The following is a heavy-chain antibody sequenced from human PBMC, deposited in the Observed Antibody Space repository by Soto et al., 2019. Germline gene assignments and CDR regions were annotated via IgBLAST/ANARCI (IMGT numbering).Heavy chain of an antibody. CDR3: ASYNYYDSSGYHFYYGMDV. V-gene: IGHV3-30-3*01. CDR1: GFTFSSYA. Sequence: QVQLVESGGGVVQPGRSLRLSCAASGFTFSSYAMHWVRQAPGKGLEWVAVISYDGSNKYHADSVKGRFTISRDNSKKTLYLQMNSLRAEDTAVYYCASYNYYDSSGYHFYYGMDVWGQGTMVTGSS. CDR2: ISYDGSNK. J-gene: IGHJ6*02. D-gene: IGHD3-22*01.